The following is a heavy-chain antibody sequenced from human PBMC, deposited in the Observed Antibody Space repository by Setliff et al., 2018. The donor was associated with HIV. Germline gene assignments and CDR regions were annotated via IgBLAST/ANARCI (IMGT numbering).Heavy chain of an antibody. D-gene: IGHD1-1*01. Sequence: SLKISCEASGFTFDDYARHWGRQAPGKGLEWVAGINWNSVSRAYADSVQGRFTISRDNAKNLVYLEMNSLRPEDTALYFCAKDYGDGHNWGAFDIWGQGIMVTVSS. CDR2: INWNSVSR. CDR3: AKDYGDGHNWGAFDI. J-gene: IGHJ3*02. V-gene: IGHV3-9*01. CDR1: GFTFDDYA.